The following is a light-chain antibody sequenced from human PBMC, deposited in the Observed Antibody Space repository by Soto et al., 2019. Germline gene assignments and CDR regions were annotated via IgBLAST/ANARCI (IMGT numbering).Light chain of an antibody. V-gene: IGLV1-40*01. J-gene: IGLJ1*01. Sequence: QSVLTQPPSVSEAPGQRVTISCTGSSSNIGAGYEAHWYQQVPGTAPKLLLYENNNRPSGVPDRFSGSKSGTSASLAITGLQAEDEAEYYCQSYYSSLSGYVFGTGTKLTVL. CDR2: ENN. CDR1: SSNIGAGYE. CDR3: QSYYSSLSGYV.